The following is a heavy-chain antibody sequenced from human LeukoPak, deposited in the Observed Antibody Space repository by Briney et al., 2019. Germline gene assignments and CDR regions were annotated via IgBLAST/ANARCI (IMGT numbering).Heavy chain of an antibody. D-gene: IGHD2-2*01. J-gene: IGHJ4*02. CDR3: ARGFRYQLPNNY. Sequence: GGSLRLSCAASGFTVSSNYMSWVRQAPGKGLEWVSVIYSGGSTYYADSVKGRFTISRDNPKNTLYLQMNSLRAEDTAVYYCARGFRYQLPNNYWGQGTLVTVSS. CDR1: GFTVSSNY. V-gene: IGHV3-66*01. CDR2: IYSGGST.